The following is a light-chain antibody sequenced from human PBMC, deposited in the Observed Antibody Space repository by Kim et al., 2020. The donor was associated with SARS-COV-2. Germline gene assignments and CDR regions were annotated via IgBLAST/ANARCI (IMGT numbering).Light chain of an antibody. CDR2: RND. CDR3: AAWDDSLSGVV. Sequence: GQRATISCSGSSSNIGSNYVYWYQQLPGTAPKLLIYRNDQRPSGVPDRFSGSKSGTSASLAISGLRSEDEADYSCAAWDDSLSGVVFGGGTQLTVL. J-gene: IGLJ2*01. CDR1: SSNIGSNY. V-gene: IGLV1-47*01.